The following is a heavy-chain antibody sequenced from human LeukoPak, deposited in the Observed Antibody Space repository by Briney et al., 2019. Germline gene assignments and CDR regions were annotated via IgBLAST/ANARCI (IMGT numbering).Heavy chain of an antibody. CDR1: GDSVSSNSAA. CDR2: TYYRSKWYN. D-gene: IGHD6-13*01. V-gene: IGHV6-1*01. Sequence: SQTLSLTCAISGDSVSSNSAAWNWLRQSPSRGLEWLGRTYYRSKWYNDYAGSEKSRITINPDTSKNQFSLQLNSVTPEDTAVYYCARVSGWYGYYYYGMDVWGQGTTVTVSS. CDR3: ARVSGWYGYYYYGMDV. J-gene: IGHJ6*02.